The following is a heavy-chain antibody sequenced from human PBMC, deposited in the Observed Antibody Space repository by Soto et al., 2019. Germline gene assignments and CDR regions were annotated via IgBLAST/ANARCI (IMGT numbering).Heavy chain of an antibody. Sequence: ESVGGSVQPGGSLRLSCAASGFTFSHFAMSWVRHAPGKGLEWVSEISGSTGTTYYADSVKGRFIISRDNSKNTLHLQMNSLRAEDTAVYYCVKDTSSSPYYMDVWGKGTTVTVSS. D-gene: IGHD2-2*01. CDR1: GFTFSHFA. CDR2: ISGSTGTT. J-gene: IGHJ6*03. V-gene: IGHV3-23*01. CDR3: VKDTSSSPYYMDV.